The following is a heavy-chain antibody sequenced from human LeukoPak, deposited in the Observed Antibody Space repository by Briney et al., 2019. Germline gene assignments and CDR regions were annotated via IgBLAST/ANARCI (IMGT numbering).Heavy chain of an antibody. CDR1: GGSFSGYY. CDR3: ARVGTAGYFDY. V-gene: IGHV4-34*01. CDR2: INHSGST. Sequence: PSETLSLTCAVYGGSFSGYYWSWIRQPPGEGLEWIGEINHSGSTNYNPSLKSRVTISVDTSKNQFSLKLSSVTAADTAVYYCARVGTAGYFDYWGQGTLVTVSS. J-gene: IGHJ4*02. D-gene: IGHD6-13*01.